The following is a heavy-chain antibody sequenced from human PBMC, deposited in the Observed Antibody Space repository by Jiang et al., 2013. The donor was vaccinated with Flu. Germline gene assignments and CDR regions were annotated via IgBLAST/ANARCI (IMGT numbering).Heavy chain of an antibody. CDR1: GDSVSSNSAA. CDR2: TYYRSKWYN. D-gene: IGHD1-26*01. V-gene: IGHV6-1*01. Sequence: TSQTLSLTCAISGDSVSSNSAAWNWIRQSPSRGLEWLGRTYYRSKWYNDYAVSVKSRITINPDTSKNQFSLQLNSVTPEDTAVYYCARDIVGANQRGWHAFDIWGQGTMVTVSS. CDR3: ARDIVGANQRGWHAFDI. J-gene: IGHJ3*02.